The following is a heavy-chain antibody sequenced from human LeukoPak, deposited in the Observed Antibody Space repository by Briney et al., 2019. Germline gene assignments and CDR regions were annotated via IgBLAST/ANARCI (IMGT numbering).Heavy chain of an antibody. J-gene: IGHJ4*02. V-gene: IGHV1-46*01. CDR3: AREEYGGYFDY. CDR1: GHIITTYY. Sequence: ASVKVSCKASGHIITTYYIHWVRQAPGQGLEWMGVSNPSGVGTNYAQKFQGRVTMTRDTSTSTVYMELSSLRSEDTAVYYCAREEYGGYFDYWGQGTLVTVSS. CDR2: SNPSGVGT. D-gene: IGHD2-21*01.